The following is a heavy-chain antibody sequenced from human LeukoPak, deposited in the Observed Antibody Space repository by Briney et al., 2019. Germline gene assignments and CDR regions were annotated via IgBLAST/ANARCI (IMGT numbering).Heavy chain of an antibody. D-gene: IGHD2-2*02. J-gene: IGHJ3*02. CDR2: IWYDGTYK. CDR1: GFSFSSYG. CDR3: AKDGKVVPAAIPLDAFDI. V-gene: IGHV3-33*06. Sequence: SGGSLRLSCAASGFSFSSYGMHWVRQAPGKGLEWVAVIWYDGTYKYYVDSVKGRFTISRDNSKNTLYLQMNSLRAEDTAVYYCAKDGKVVPAAIPLDAFDIWGQGTMVTVSS.